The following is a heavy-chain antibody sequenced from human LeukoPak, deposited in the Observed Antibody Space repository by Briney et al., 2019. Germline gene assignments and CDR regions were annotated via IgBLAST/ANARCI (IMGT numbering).Heavy chain of an antibody. CDR2: INPNSGGT. Sequence: ASVKVSCTASGYTFTGYYMHWVRQAPGQGLEWMGRINPNSGGTNYAQKFQGRVTMTRDTSISTAYMELSRLRSDDTAVYYCARTSYCGGDCYSGFGYWGQGTLVTVSS. D-gene: IGHD2-21*02. J-gene: IGHJ4*02. V-gene: IGHV1-2*06. CDR1: GYTFTGYY. CDR3: ARTSYCGGDCYSGFGY.